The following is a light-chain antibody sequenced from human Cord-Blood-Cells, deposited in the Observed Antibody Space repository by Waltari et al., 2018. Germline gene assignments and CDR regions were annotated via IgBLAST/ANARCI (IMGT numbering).Light chain of an antibody. J-gene: IGLJ2*01. Sequence: QSVLTQPPSVSAAPGQQVTISCSGSSSNIGKNYVFWYQQLPGTAPKLLIYDNNKRPSGIPDRFSGSKSGTSATLGITGLQTGDEADYYCGTWDSSLSAVVFGGGTKLTVL. CDR3: GTWDSSLSAVV. CDR1: SSNIGKNY. CDR2: DNN. V-gene: IGLV1-51*01.